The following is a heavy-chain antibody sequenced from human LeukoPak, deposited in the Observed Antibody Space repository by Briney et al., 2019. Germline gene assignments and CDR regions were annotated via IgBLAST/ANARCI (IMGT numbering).Heavy chain of an antibody. D-gene: IGHD3-10*01. CDR2: IRYDGTNE. V-gene: IGHV3-33*01. Sequence: GGSLRLSCAASGFTFSSYVMHWVRQAPGKGLEWVAAIRYDGTNEDYADSVKGRFTISRDNSKSTLDLQMNSLRADDTAVYYCARDTYGSGSYSAQYWGQGTLVTVSS. CDR3: ARDTYGSGSYSAQY. CDR1: GFTFSSYV. J-gene: IGHJ4*02.